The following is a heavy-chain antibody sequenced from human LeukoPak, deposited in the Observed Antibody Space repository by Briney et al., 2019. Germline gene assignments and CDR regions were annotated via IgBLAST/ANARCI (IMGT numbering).Heavy chain of an antibody. Sequence: SETLSLTCTVSGGSISSYYWSWIRQPAGKGLEWIGRIYTSGSTNYNPSLKSRVTMSVDTSKNQFSLNLSSVTAADTGVYYCARESGSGWYYYYMDVWGKGTTVTLSS. J-gene: IGHJ6*03. CDR3: ARESGSGWYYYYMDV. CDR1: GGSISSYY. V-gene: IGHV4-4*07. D-gene: IGHD6-19*01. CDR2: IYTSGST.